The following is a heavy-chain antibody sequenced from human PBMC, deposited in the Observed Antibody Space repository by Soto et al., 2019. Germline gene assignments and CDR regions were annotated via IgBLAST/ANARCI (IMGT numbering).Heavy chain of an antibody. CDR3: AKYSSSSEHFDY. D-gene: IGHD6-6*01. Sequence: EVQLLESGGGLVQPGGSLRLSCAASGFTFSSYAMSWVRQAPGKGLEWVAAISGSGGSTYYADSVKGRFTISSDNSKNTLYLQMNSLRAEDTAVYYCAKYSSSSEHFDYWGQGTLVTVSS. V-gene: IGHV3-23*01. J-gene: IGHJ4*02. CDR2: ISGSGGST. CDR1: GFTFSSYA.